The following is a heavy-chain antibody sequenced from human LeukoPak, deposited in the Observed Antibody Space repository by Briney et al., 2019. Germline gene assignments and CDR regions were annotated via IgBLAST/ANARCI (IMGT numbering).Heavy chain of an antibody. CDR3: ARDGGSYSIYYYMDV. D-gene: IGHD1-26*01. J-gene: IGHJ6*03. CDR1: GGSISSSSYY. V-gene: IGHV4-39*02. CDR2: IYYSGST. Sequence: SETLSLTCTVSGGSISSSSYYWGWLRQPPGKGLEWLGSIYYSGSTYYNPSLKSRVTISVDTSKNQFSLKLSSVTAADTAVYYCARDGGSYSIYYYMDVWGKGTAVTVSS.